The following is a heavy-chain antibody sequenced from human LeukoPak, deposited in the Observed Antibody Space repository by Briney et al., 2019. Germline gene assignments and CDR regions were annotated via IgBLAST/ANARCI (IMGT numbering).Heavy chain of an antibody. D-gene: IGHD4-17*01. J-gene: IGHJ6*03. V-gene: IGHV3-48*04. Sequence: GGSLRLSCAASGFTFSSYGMHWVRQAPGKGLEWISYITNSGSTTLYADSVKGRFSISRDNANNSLFLQMNSLRAEDTAVYYCTRDVRLRHKYYYMDVWGKGTTVTVSS. CDR3: TRDVRLRHKYYYMDV. CDR2: ITNSGSTT. CDR1: GFTFSSYG.